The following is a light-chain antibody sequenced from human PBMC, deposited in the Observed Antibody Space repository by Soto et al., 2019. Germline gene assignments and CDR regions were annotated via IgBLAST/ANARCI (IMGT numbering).Light chain of an antibody. CDR1: QGISSY. CDR2: AAS. J-gene: IGKJ3*01. V-gene: IGKV1-8*01. Sequence: AIRMTQSPSSFSASTGDRVTITCRASQGISSYLAWYQHKQGQAPKLLIYAASTWQGGVPSRFSGSGSGTDFTLTISCLQSEDFATYYCQQYYSSPVAFGPGTKVDIK. CDR3: QQYYSSPVA.